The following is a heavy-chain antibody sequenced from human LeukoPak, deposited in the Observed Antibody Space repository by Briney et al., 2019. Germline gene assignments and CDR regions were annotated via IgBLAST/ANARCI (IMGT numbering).Heavy chain of an antibody. D-gene: IGHD2-2*01. J-gene: IGHJ4*02. CDR2: IYSGGTT. CDR3: ARGSSRAFDY. Sequence: TGGSLRLSCAASGFTVSSNYMSWVRRAPGKGLEWVSVIYSGGTTNHADSVKGRFTVSRDNSKNTLYLQMNSLRAEDTAVYFCARGSSRAFDYWGQGTLVTVSS. CDR1: GFTVSSNY. V-gene: IGHV3-53*01.